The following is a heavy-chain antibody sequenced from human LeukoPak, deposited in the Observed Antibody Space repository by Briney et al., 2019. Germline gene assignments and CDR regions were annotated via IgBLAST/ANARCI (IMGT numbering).Heavy chain of an antibody. J-gene: IGHJ4*02. CDR3: ATLRKGAASFDC. D-gene: IGHD1-26*01. Sequence: GGSLRLSCAASGFTFSSYSMNWVRQAPGKGLEWVSSISSSSSYIYYADSVKGRFTISRDNAKNSLYLQMNSLRAEDTAVYYCATLRKGAASFDCWGQGTLVTVSS. CDR2: ISSSSSYI. CDR1: GFTFSSYS. V-gene: IGHV3-21*01.